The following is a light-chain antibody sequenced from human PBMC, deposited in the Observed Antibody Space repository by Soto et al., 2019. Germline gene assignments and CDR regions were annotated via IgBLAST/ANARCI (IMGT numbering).Light chain of an antibody. Sequence: QSALTQPPSASGSPGQSLTISCTGTSSDVGAHNYVSWYQQNPGKAPKLMLYDVNKRPSGVPDSFSGSKSGNTASLTVSGLQAEDEADYYCSSYAGGNNWVFGGGTKVTVL. CDR1: SSDVGAHNY. V-gene: IGLV2-8*01. CDR2: DVN. CDR3: SSYAGGNNWV. J-gene: IGLJ3*02.